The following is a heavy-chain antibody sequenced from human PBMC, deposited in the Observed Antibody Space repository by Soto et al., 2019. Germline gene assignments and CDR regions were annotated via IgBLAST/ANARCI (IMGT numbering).Heavy chain of an antibody. J-gene: IGHJ5*02. D-gene: IGHD3-10*01. Sequence: GASVKVSCKASGGTFSSYAISWVRQAPGQGLEWMGGIIPIFGTANYAQKFQGRVTITADESTSTAYMELSSLRSEDTAVYYCAYGSGSPLWRNWFDPWGQGTLVTVSS. CDR1: GGTFSSYA. CDR2: IIPIFGTA. V-gene: IGHV1-69*13. CDR3: AYGSGSPLWRNWFDP.